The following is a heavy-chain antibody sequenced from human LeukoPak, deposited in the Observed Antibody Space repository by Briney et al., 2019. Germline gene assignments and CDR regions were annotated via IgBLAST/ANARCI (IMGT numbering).Heavy chain of an antibody. V-gene: IGHV4-59*01. Sequence: SETLSLTFTVSGGSISSYYWSWIRQPPAKGLEWIGYIYSSGSTNYHPSIQSRSTMSVDTYKNQFSLKLSSVTAADTAVYYCARRFGELLYRGYYYYYMDVWGKGTTVTVSS. CDR1: GGSISSYY. D-gene: IGHD3-10*01. CDR2: IYSSGST. J-gene: IGHJ6*03. CDR3: ARRFGELLYRGYYYYYMDV.